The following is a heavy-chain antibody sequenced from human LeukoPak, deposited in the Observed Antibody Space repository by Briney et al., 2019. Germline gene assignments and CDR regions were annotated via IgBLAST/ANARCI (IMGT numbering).Heavy chain of an antibody. CDR3: GKDAIPMATRPRLDWSDP. CDR2: IRTTGRDI. D-gene: IGHD6-6*01. CDR1: GLTLNRYS. Sequence: HPGGSLTLSCAASGLTLNRYSMSGLRHARGKGLEWVSSIRTTGRDIYYADPEERRFTLSRENHKNTVYLHKYTLRAEDTGVYFCGKDAIPMATRPRLDWSDPWGQGTLVTVSS. J-gene: IGHJ5*02. V-gene: IGHV3-23*01.